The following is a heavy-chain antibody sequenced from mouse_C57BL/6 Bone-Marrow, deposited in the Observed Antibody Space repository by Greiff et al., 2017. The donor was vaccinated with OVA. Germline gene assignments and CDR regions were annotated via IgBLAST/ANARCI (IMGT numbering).Heavy chain of an antibody. CDR1: GYTFTSYW. V-gene: IGHV1-64*01. Sequence: VQLQQPGAELVKPGASVKLSCKASGYTFTSYWMHWVKQRPGQGLEWIGMIHPNSGSTNYNEKFKSKATLTVDKSSSTAYMQLSSLTSEDSAVYYCARDYGRWYFDVWGTGTTVTVSS. CDR2: IHPNSGST. J-gene: IGHJ1*03. D-gene: IGHD1-1*01. CDR3: ARDYGRWYFDV.